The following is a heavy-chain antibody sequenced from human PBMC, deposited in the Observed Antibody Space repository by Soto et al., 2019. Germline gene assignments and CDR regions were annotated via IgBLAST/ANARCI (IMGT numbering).Heavy chain of an antibody. CDR2: ISPSGNS. CDR1: GASISGSKW. J-gene: IGHJ4*02. CDR3: ANKGGTYYFY. V-gene: IGHV4-4*02. D-gene: IGHD1-26*01. Sequence: QVQLHESGPGLVKPSGTLSLTCAVSGASISGSKWWTWVRQSPGKGLEWIGEISPSGNSNYNPSLKGRVTISVDKSKNQFSLQLTSVTAADTAIYYCANKGGTYYFYWGQGTLVTVSS.